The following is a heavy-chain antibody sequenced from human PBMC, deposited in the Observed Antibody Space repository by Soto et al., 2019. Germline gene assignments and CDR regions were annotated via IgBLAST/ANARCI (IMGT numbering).Heavy chain of an antibody. Sequence: SVKVSCKASGGTFSSYAISWVRQAPGQGLEWMGGIIPIFGTANYAQKFQGRVTITADESTSTAYMELSSLRSEDTAVYYCARGSGQWLQIRLGHYYYYGMDVWGQGTTVTVSS. J-gene: IGHJ6*02. CDR2: IIPIFGTA. CDR1: GGTFSSYA. D-gene: IGHD5-12*01. CDR3: ARGSGQWLQIRLGHYYYYGMDV. V-gene: IGHV1-69*13.